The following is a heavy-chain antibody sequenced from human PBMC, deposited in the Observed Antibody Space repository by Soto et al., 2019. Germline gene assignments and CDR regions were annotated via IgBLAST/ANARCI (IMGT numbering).Heavy chain of an antibody. D-gene: IGHD3-10*01. CDR3: ARGGGTYGSYYYAMDV. CDR2: ITSGGTI. J-gene: IGHJ6*01. Sequence: EVQLLESGGGLVQSGGSLRLSCAASGFTFRTYAMGWVRQVPGKGLEWVSAITSGGTIYSADSVKGRFTISRDNAKNTLFLQINSLRAEDTAVYYCARGGGTYGSYYYAMDVW. CDR1: GFTFRTYA. V-gene: IGHV3-23*01.